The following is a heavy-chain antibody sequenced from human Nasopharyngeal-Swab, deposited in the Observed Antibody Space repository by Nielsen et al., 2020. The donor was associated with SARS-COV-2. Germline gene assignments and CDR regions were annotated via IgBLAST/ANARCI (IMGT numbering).Heavy chain of an antibody. V-gene: IGHV3-30*04. Sequence: GGSRRLSCAASGFTFSSYAMHWVRQAPGKGLEWVAVISYDGSNKYYADSVKGRFTISRDNSKNTLYLQMNSLRAEDTAVYYCARAFGGGYYYGMDVWGQGTTVTVSS. J-gene: IGHJ6*02. CDR3: ARAFGGGYYYGMDV. CDR1: GFTFSSYA. D-gene: IGHD3-16*01. CDR2: ISYDGSNK.